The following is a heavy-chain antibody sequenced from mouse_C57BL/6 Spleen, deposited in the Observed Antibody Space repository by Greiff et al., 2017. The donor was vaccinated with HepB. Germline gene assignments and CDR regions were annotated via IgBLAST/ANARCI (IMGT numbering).Heavy chain of an antibody. CDR1: GFTFSSYA. CDR3: ARDEDYSNYGRYFDY. J-gene: IGHJ2*01. D-gene: IGHD2-5*01. Sequence: EVMLVESGGGLVKPGGSLKLSCAASGFTFSSYAMSWVRQTPEKRLEWVATISDGGSYTYYPDNVKGRFTISRDNAKNNLYLQMSHLKSEDTAMYYCARDEDYSNYGRYFDYWGQGTTLTVSS. CDR2: ISDGGSYT. V-gene: IGHV5-4*01.